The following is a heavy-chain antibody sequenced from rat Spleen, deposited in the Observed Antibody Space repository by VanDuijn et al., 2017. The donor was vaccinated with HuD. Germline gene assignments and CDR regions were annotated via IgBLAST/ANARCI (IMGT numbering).Heavy chain of an antibody. CDR2: MWSDGDT. CDR3: ASGLDWYFDF. Sequence: YHVHWVRQPPGKGLEWMGVMWSDGDTSYNSALKSRLSISRDTSKSQVFLKMSSLQTEDTATYYCASGLDWYFDFWGPGTMVTVSS. J-gene: IGHJ1*01. CDR1: YH. D-gene: IGHD1-7*01. V-gene: IGHV2-32*01.